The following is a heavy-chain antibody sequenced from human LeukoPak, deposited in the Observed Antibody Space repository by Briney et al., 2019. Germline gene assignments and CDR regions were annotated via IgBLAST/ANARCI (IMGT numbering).Heavy chain of an antibody. D-gene: IGHD4-17*01. V-gene: IGHV1-18*01. CDR2: ISAYNGNT. CDR1: GYTFTSYG. CDR3: ARERAQDGDYGRNWFDP. Sequence: ASVKVSCKASGYTFTSYGISWVRQAPGQGLEWMGWISAYNGNTNYAQKLQGRVTMTTDTSTSTAYMKLRSLRSDDTAVYYCARERAQDGDYGRNWFDPWGQGTLVTVSS. J-gene: IGHJ5*02.